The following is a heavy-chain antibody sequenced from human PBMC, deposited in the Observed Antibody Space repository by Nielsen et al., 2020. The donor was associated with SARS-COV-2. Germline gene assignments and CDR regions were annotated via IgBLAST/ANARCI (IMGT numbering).Heavy chain of an antibody. V-gene: IGHV4-31*03. Sequence: SETLSLTCSVSGGSISSGGYYWTWIRQYPGKGLEWIGHIDNRGITSYNPSLKSRVTISVDTSENQFSLRLSSVTAADTAVYYCARDGGYSYGPESFDVWGHGTMVTVSS. J-gene: IGHJ3*01. D-gene: IGHD5-18*01. CDR1: GGSISSGGYY. CDR3: ARDGGYSYGPESFDV. CDR2: IDNRGIT.